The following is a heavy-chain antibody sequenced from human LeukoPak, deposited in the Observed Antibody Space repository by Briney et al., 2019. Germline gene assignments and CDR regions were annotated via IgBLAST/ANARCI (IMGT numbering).Heavy chain of an antibody. J-gene: IGHJ4*02. D-gene: IGHD6-6*01. Sequence: PGGSLRLSCGASGFTFSSYEMNWVRQAPGKGLEWVSYISSGGSAIYYADSVKGRFTISRDNAKNSLYLQMNSLRAEDTAVYYCARNDYSSSSYFCWGQGTLVTVSS. V-gene: IGHV3-48*03. CDR2: ISSGGSAI. CDR3: ARNDYSSSSYFC. CDR1: GFTFSSYE.